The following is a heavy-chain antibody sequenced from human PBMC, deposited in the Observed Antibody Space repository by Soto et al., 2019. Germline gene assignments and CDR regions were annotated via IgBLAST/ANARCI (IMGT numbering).Heavy chain of an antibody. CDR3: ANDRGGYYPIDY. CDR2: ISYDGSNK. J-gene: IGHJ4*02. CDR1: GFTFSSYG. Sequence: QVQLVESGGGVVQPGRSLRLSCAASGFTFSSYGMHWVRQAPGKGLEWVAVISYDGSNKYYADSVKGRFTISRDSSRNTLYLQMNSLRAEDTAVYYCANDRGGYYPIDYWGQGTLVTVSS. D-gene: IGHD3-22*01. V-gene: IGHV3-30*18.